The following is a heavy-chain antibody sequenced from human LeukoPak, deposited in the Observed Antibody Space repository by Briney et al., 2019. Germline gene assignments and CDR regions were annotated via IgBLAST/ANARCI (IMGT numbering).Heavy chain of an antibody. CDR1: GYTFTGYY. J-gene: IGHJ5*02. CDR3: ARDPFGELYNWFDP. Sequence: GESLKISCKGSGYTFTGYYMHWVRQAPGQGLEWMGWINPNSGGTNYAQKFQGRVTMARDTSISTAYMELSRLRSDDTAVYYCARDPFGELYNWFDPWGQGTLVTVSS. CDR2: INPNSGGT. D-gene: IGHD3-10*01. V-gene: IGHV1-2*02.